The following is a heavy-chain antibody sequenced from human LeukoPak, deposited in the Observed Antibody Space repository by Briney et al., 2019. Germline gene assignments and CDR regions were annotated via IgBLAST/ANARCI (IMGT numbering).Heavy chain of an antibody. J-gene: IGHJ4*02. CDR2: INPNSGAT. D-gene: IGHD7-27*01. Sequence: ASVKVSCKASGYRFTHYYMHWVRQAPGQGLEWMGWINPNSGATEFAQKFQGRVTMTRDTSINTVHMELSGLRSDDTAVFYCARDLTGGATYWGQGTLVTVSS. CDR3: ARDLTGGATY. V-gene: IGHV1-2*02. CDR1: GYRFTHYY.